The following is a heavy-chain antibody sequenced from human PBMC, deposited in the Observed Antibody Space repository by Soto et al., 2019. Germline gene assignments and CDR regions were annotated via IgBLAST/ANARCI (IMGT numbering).Heavy chain of an antibody. J-gene: IGHJ4*02. V-gene: IGHV2-5*01. D-gene: IGHD2-2*01. CDR3: AHTRVPDTLDY. CDR2: ISWNGIE. CDR1: GFSLTTSGVG. Sequence: QITLKESGPTLVKPTQTLTLTCTFSGFSLTTSGVGVTWIRQPPGKALEWLGLISWNGIEGYSPSLKSRLSLTKDTSKDQVVLTMTDVGPVDTATYYCAHTRVPDTLDYWGPGTRVTVSS.